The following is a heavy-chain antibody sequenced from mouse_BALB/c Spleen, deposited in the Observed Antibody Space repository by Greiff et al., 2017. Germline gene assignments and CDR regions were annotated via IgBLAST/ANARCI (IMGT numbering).Heavy chain of an antibody. CDR3: ARDYYGSGGYFDY. Sequence: EVQLQQSGPGLVKPSQSLSLTCSVTGYSITSGYYWNWIRQFPGNKLEWMGYISYDGSNNYNPSLKNRISITRDTSKNQFFLKLNSVTTEDTATYYCARDYYGSGGYFDYWGQGTTLTVSS. D-gene: IGHD1-1*01. V-gene: IGHV3-6*02. CDR2: ISYDGSN. J-gene: IGHJ2*01. CDR1: GYSITSGYY.